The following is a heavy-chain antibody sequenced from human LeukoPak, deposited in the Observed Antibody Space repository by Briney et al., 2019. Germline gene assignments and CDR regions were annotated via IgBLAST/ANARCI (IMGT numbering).Heavy chain of an antibody. CDR3: ARHDFWSGYLPHYFDY. J-gene: IGHJ4*02. CDR1: GGSISSSSYY. Sequence: SETPSLTCTVSGGSISSSSYYWGWIRQPPGKGLEWVGSIYYSGSTYYNPSLKSRVTISVDTSKNQFSLKLSSVTAADTAVYYCARHDFWSGYLPHYFDYWGQGTLVTVSS. V-gene: IGHV4-39*01. CDR2: IYYSGST. D-gene: IGHD3-3*01.